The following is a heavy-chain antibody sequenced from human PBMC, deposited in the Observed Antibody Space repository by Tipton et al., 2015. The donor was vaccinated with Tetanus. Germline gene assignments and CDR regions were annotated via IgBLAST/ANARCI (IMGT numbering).Heavy chain of an antibody. Sequence: SLRLSCAASGFTFSSYGMHWVRQAPGKGLEWVAVISYDGSNKYYADSVKGRFTISRDNSKNTLYLQMNSLRAEDTAVHYCARDKVVTAIHWYFDLWGRGTLVTVSS. V-gene: IGHV3-30*19. CDR3: ARDKVVTAIHWYFDL. CDR2: ISYDGSNK. D-gene: IGHD2-21*02. J-gene: IGHJ2*01. CDR1: GFTFSSYG.